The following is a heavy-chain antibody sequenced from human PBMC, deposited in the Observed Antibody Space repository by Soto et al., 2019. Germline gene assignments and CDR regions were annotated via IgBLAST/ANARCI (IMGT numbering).Heavy chain of an antibody. J-gene: IGHJ6*02. CDR2: FSSVSSYI. D-gene: IGHD3-10*01. Sequence: EVQLVESGGGLVKPGGSLRLSCAASGFTFSIFTMNWVRQAPGKGLEWVSSFSSVSSYIYYADSVKGRFTISRDNAKNPLDLQMNSLTAEETAVYYCARGSGGLDVWGQGTTVTVSS. V-gene: IGHV3-21*01. CDR3: ARGSGGLDV. CDR1: GFTFSIFT.